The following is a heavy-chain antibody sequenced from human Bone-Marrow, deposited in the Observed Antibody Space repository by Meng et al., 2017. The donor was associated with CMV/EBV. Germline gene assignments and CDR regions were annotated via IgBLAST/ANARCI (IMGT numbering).Heavy chain of an antibody. CDR3: TRDNEGFNGVWYDAYDV. V-gene: IGHV3-7*01. J-gene: IGHJ3*01. D-gene: IGHD2-15*01. Sequence: GGSLRLSCEASSFSLSNYWMTWVRLAPGKGLEWVANIRQDESETHYVDSVEGRFTISRDNAKNLLFLQMNNLRVEDTAMYYCTRDNEGFNGVWYDAYDVWGQGTKVPSPQ. CDR1: SFSLSNYW. CDR2: IRQDESET.